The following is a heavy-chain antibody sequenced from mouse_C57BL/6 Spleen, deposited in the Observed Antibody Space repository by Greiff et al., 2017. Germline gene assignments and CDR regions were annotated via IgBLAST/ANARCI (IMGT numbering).Heavy chain of an antibody. D-gene: IGHD6-5*01. Sequence: EVKVVESGGGLVKPGGSLKLSCAASGFTFSDYGMHWVRQAPEKGLEWVAYISSGSSTIYYADTVKGRFTISRDNAKNTLFLQMTSLRSEDTAMYYCAKAYHYYAMDYWGQGTSVTVSS. J-gene: IGHJ4*01. CDR1: GFTFSDYG. CDR3: AKAYHYYAMDY. CDR2: ISSGSSTI. V-gene: IGHV5-17*01.